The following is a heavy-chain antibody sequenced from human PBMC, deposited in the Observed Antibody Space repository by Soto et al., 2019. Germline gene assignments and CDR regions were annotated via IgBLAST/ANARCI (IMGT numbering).Heavy chain of an antibody. CDR3: ARGRRYYDSSGYYPLDY. CDR1: GGSFSGYY. D-gene: IGHD3-22*01. CDR2: INHSGST. Sequence: PSETLSLTCAVYGGSFSGYYWSWIRQPPGKGLEWIGEINHSGSTNYNPSLKSRVTISVDTSKNQFSLKLSSVTAADTAVYYCARGRRYYDSSGYYPLDYWGQGTLVTVSS. J-gene: IGHJ4*02. V-gene: IGHV4-34*01.